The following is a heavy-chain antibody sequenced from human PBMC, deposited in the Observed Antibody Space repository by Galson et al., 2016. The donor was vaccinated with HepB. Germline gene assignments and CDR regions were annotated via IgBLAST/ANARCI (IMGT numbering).Heavy chain of an antibody. V-gene: IGHV3-23*01. CDR1: GVTFSSYA. CDR3: ATKSSPSGGAFDY. CDR2: MSAARGTT. J-gene: IGHJ4*02. Sequence: SLRLSCAASGVTFSSYAMNWVRQAPGMGLEWVSVMSAARGTTYYADPVKGRFTVSRDHSKSTLYLQMNTLSVEDTAVYFCATKSSPSGGAFDYWGQGTLVTVSS. D-gene: IGHD6-6*01.